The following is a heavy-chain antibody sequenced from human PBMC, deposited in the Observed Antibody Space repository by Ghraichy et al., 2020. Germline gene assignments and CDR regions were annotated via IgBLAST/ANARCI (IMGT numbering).Heavy chain of an antibody. J-gene: IGHJ4*02. D-gene: IGHD6-19*01. CDR1: GGSVTSRGYY. V-gene: IGHV4-39*01. CDR3: ARHGDGRQWLAHSEFEY. Sequence: SETLSLTCTVSGGSVTSRGYYWGWIRQSPGKGLEWIGTISYRGSTDYSPSLKSQVTISVDTSKNQFSLRVTSVTAADTAVYYCARHGDGRQWLAHSEFEYWGQGILVTVSS. CDR2: ISYRGST.